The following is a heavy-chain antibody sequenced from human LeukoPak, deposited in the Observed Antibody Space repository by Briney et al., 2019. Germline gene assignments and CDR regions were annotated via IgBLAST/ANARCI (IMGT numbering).Heavy chain of an antibody. CDR1: GFTFSSYW. Sequence: GGSLRLSCAASGFTFSSYWMNWVRQAPGKGLVWVSRINSDGSSTSYADSVRGRFSTSRDNAKNSPYLQMNSLRAEDTAVYYCESDRASGGRAVGIFGALDAFDIWGQGTMVSVSS. D-gene: IGHD3-3*01. CDR2: INSDGSST. V-gene: IGHV3-74*01. J-gene: IGHJ3*02. CDR3: ESDRASGGRAVGIFGALDAFDI.